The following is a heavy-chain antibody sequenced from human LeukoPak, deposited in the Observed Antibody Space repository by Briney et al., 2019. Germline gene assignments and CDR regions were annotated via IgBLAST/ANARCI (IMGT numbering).Heavy chain of an antibody. CDR2: LDVTGKK. Sequence: PSGTLSLTCDVSGVSITKYLWNWIRQSPGKGLEWIGYLDVTGKKKYASFFEGRVTISGDVSKNQFSLRLSSLTAADTAVYFCARSKFGFGATNFDTWGQGTLVSVSS. J-gene: IGHJ5*02. D-gene: IGHD3-10*01. V-gene: IGHV4-59*03. CDR3: ARSKFGFGATNFDT. CDR1: GVSITKYL.